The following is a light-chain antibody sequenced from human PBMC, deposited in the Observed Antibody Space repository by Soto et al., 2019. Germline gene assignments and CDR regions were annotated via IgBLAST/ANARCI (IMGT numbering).Light chain of an antibody. V-gene: IGKV3-20*01. J-gene: IGKJ3*01. CDR1: QSVSSKY. Sequence: DIVLTQSPGTLSLSPGERATLSCRASQSVSSKYLAWYQQKPGQPPRVLIYGTSISATGIPERFSGGGSGTDFPLTITRLESEDFAVYYCQQYGSSLFTFGPGTKVDF. CDR3: QQYGSSLFT. CDR2: GTS.